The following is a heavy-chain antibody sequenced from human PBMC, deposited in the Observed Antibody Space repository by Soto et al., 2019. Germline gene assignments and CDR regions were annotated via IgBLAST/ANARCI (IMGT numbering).Heavy chain of an antibody. CDR1: GGSISSYY. J-gene: IGHJ4*02. Sequence: PSETLSLTCTVSGGSISSYYWSWIRQPPGKGLEWIGYIYYSGSTNYNPSLKSRVTISVDTSKNQYSLKLSSVTAADTAVYYCARDLYGSGSYLDYWGQGTLVTVSS. CDR3: ARDLYGSGSYLDY. D-gene: IGHD3-10*01. V-gene: IGHV4-59*01. CDR2: IYYSGST.